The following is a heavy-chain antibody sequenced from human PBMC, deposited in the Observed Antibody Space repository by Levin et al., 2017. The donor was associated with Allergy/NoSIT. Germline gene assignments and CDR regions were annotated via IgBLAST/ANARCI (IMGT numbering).Heavy chain of an antibody. V-gene: IGHV5-51*01. J-gene: IGHJ4*02. CDR1: GYSFTSYW. Sequence: GESLKISCKGSGYSFTSYWIGWVRQMPGKGLEWMGIIYPGDSDTRYSPSFQGQVTISADKSISTAYLQWSSLKASDTAMYYCARLFGGYDLSFLMRFHPFDYWGQGTLVTVSS. CDR2: IYPGDSDT. D-gene: IGHD5-12*01. CDR3: ARLFGGYDLSFLMRFHPFDY.